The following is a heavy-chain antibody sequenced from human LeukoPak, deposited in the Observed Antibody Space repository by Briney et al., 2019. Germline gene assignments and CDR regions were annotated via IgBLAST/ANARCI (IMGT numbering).Heavy chain of an antibody. CDR3: AVTSIAAAGDDAFDI. CDR2: INHSGST. CDR1: GGSFSGYY. Sequence: SETLSLTCAVYGGSFSGYYWSWIRQPPGKGLEWIGEINHSGSTNYNPSLKSRVTISVDTSKNQFSLKLSSVTAADTAVYYCAVTSIAAAGDDAFDIWGQGTMVTVSS. V-gene: IGHV4-34*01. J-gene: IGHJ3*02. D-gene: IGHD6-13*01.